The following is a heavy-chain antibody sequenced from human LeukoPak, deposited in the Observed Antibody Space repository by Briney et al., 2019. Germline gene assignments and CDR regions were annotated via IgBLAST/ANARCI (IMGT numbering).Heavy chain of an antibody. J-gene: IGHJ4*02. V-gene: IGHV3-30*18. CDR2: MSYDGNDK. CDR1: GFTFSTYT. Sequence: PGGSLRLSCAASGFTFSTYTIHWGRQAPGKGLEWVAVMSYDGNDKHYAASVKGRFTISRDNSKNTLFLQMNSLRAEDTAVYYCAKDFGYGVDYWGQGTLVTVSS. D-gene: IGHD5-12*01. CDR3: AKDFGYGVDY.